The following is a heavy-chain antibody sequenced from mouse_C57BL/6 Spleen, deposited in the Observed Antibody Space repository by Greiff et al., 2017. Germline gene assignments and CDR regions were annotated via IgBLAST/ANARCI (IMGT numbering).Heavy chain of an antibody. CDR3: ERNYGSSAYYIDY. Sequence: VQLQQSGAELAKPGASVKLSCKASGYTFTSYWMHWVKQRPGQGLEWIGYINPSSGYTKYNQKFKDKATLTADKSSSTAYMQLSSLTYEDSAVYYCERNYGSSAYYIDYGGQGTTRTVSA. V-gene: IGHV1-7*01. D-gene: IGHD1-1*01. CDR2: INPSSGYT. J-gene: IGHJ2*01. CDR1: GYTFTSYW.